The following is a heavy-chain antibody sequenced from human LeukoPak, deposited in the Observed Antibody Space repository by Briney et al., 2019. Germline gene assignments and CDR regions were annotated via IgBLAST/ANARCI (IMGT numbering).Heavy chain of an antibody. CDR2: ISSGSSYI. CDR3: ARDLLGRIAVASLTMENS. D-gene: IGHD6-19*01. Sequence: PGGSLRLSCAASGFHFSNYGMNWVRQAPGKGLEWVSSISSGSSYIYYADSVKGRFTISRDNAKNSLYLQMNSLRAEDTAVYFCARDLLGRIAVASLTMENSWGQGTLVTVSS. V-gene: IGHV3-21*01. J-gene: IGHJ4*02. CDR1: GFHFSNYG.